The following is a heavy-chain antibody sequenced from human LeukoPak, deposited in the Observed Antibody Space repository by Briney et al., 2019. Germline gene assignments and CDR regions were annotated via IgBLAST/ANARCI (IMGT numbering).Heavy chain of an antibody. J-gene: IGHJ4*02. V-gene: IGHV3-21*01. CDR1: GFTLSIYS. CDR3: ARGEQWLPPGIDY. Sequence: GGSLRLSCAPSGFTLSIYSMNCVRQAPGKGREWVSSISNYRKHIYHEDSVKGRFTISRDNAKNSLYLQMNSLRAEDTVVYYCARGEQWLPPGIDYWGQGTLVSVPS. CDR2: ISNYRKHI. D-gene: IGHD6-19*01.